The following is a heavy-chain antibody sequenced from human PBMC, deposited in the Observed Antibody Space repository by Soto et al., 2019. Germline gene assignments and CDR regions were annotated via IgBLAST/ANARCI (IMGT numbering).Heavy chain of an antibody. D-gene: IGHD6-13*01. J-gene: IGHJ4*02. Sequence: PSETLSLTCAVYGGSFSVYYWSWIRQPPGKGLEWIGEINHSGSTNYNPSLKSRVTISVDTSKNQFSLKLSSVTAADTAVYYCAREQQQGSSWYSIDYWGQGTLVTVSS. CDR1: GGSFSVYY. CDR3: AREQQQGSSWYSIDY. CDR2: INHSGST. V-gene: IGHV4-34*01.